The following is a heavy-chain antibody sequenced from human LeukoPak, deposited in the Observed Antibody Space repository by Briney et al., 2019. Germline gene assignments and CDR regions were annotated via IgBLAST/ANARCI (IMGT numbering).Heavy chain of an antibody. CDR1: GFTFSGSA. Sequence: GGSLRLSCAASGFTFSGSAMHWVRQASGKGLEWVGRIRSKANSYATAYAASVKGRFTISRDDSKNTAYLQMNSLKTEDTAVYYCTSPPYCSSTSRENYYYYMDVWGKGTTVTVSS. D-gene: IGHD2-2*01. J-gene: IGHJ6*03. CDR3: TSPPYCSSTSRENYYYYMDV. V-gene: IGHV3-73*01. CDR2: IRSKANSYAT.